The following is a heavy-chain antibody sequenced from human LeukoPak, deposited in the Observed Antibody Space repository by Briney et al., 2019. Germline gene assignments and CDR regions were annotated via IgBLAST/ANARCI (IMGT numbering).Heavy chain of an antibody. CDR2: INHSGYT. CDR1: GVSFDDYY. V-gene: IGHV4-34*01. CDR3: TRMTTGHDY. D-gene: IGHD4-17*01. Sequence: PSETLSLTCAVSGVSFDDYYWSWVRQPPGKGLEWIGEINHSGYTNDSPSLKSRVTMSIDTSRKQSSLNLRSVTVADTAVYYCTRMTTGHDYWGQGTLVTVSS. J-gene: IGHJ4*02.